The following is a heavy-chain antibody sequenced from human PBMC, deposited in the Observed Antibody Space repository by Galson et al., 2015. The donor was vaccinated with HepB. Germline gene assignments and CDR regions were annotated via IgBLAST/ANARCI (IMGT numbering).Heavy chain of an antibody. D-gene: IGHD4-23*01. CDR1: GGSISSSSYY. CDR2: IYYSGST. J-gene: IGHJ4*02. Sequence: ETLSLTCTVSGGSISSSSYYWGWIRQPPGKGLEWIGSIYYSGSTYYNPSLKSRVTISVDTSKNQFSLQLNSVTPEDTAVYYCARVRWPEAPGARSPFDYWGQGTLVTVSS. V-gene: IGHV4-39*01. CDR3: ARVRWPEAPGARSPFDY.